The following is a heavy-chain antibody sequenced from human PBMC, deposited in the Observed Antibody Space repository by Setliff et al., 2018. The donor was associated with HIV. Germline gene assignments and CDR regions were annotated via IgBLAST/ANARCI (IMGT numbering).Heavy chain of an antibody. V-gene: IGHV1-2*02. CDR1: GYTFTGYY. D-gene: IGHD3-22*01. CDR3: ARAPTYYYDSSGYYGWFDP. Sequence: PGASVKVSCKASGYTFTGYYMHWVRQAPGQGLEWMGWINPNSGGTNYAQKFQGRVTMTRDTSISTAYRELSRLRSDDTAVYYCARAPTYYYDSSGYYGWFDPWGQGTLVTVSS. CDR2: INPNSGGT. J-gene: IGHJ5*02.